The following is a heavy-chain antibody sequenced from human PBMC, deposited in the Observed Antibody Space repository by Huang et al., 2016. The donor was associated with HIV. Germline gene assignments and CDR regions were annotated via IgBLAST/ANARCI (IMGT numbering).Heavy chain of an antibody. V-gene: IGHV3-23*01. CDR2: ISGSSGTI. CDR3: AKDRGDGYSGYDYDY. CDR1: GFTFSNYA. J-gene: IGHJ4*02. D-gene: IGHD5-12*01. Sequence: EVQLWESGGTLVQPGGSLRRSCGASGFTFSNYAMSWVRQAPGKGLEWVSFISGSSGTIYYADSVKGRFTISRDNVKKTVYLQMNSLGVEDAAVYYCAKDRGDGYSGYDYDYWGQGTLVTVSS.